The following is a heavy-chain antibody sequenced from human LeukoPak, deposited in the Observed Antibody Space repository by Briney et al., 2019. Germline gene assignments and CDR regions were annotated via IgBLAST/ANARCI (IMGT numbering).Heavy chain of an antibody. D-gene: IGHD3-10*01. CDR2: ISAYNGNT. CDR1: GYTFTSYG. V-gene: IGHV1-18*01. Sequence: ASVKVSCKASGYTFTSYGISWVRQAPGQGLEWMGWISAYNGNTNYVQKFQGRVTITTDESTSTAYMELSSLRSEDTAVYYCASRITMVRGVPPPFDPWGQGTLVTVSS. CDR3: ASRITMVRGVPPPFDP. J-gene: IGHJ5*02.